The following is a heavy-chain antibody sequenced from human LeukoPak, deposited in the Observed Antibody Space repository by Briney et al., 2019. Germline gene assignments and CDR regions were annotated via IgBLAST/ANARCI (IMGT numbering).Heavy chain of an antibody. D-gene: IGHD1-26*01. CDR3: AREQYSGTGLDY. Sequence: GGSLRLSCAASGFTFSSYGMHWVRQAPGKGLEWVAFIRYDGSNKYYADSVKGRFTISRDNAKNTLYLLMNSLRAEDTAVYYCAREQYSGTGLDYWGQGTLVTVSS. CDR1: GFTFSSYG. J-gene: IGHJ4*02. CDR2: IRYDGSNK. V-gene: IGHV3-30*02.